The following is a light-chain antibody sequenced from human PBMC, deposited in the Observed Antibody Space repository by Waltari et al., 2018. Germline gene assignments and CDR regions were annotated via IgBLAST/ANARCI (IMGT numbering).Light chain of an antibody. V-gene: IGKV1-9*01. Sequence: ELTQSPSSLSASVGDSVPITCRASQAIRIYLAWYQQKPGKAPKLLMSTPSTLQSGVPSRFSGSGSGTEFTLTISSLQPEDFATYYCQQLHSYPLTFGGGTKVEI. CDR3: QQLHSYPLT. J-gene: IGKJ4*01. CDR1: QAIRIY. CDR2: TPS.